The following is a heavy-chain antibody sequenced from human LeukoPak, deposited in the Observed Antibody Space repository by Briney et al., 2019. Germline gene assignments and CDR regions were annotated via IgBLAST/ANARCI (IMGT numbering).Heavy chain of an antibody. Sequence: ASVKVSCKASGGTFSSYAISWVRQAPGQGLEWMGGIIPIFGTANYAQKFQGRVTITTDESTSTAYMELSSLRSEDTAVYYCATVAGAGDYYFDYWGQGTLVTVSS. CDR3: ATVAGAGDYYFDY. J-gene: IGHJ4*02. D-gene: IGHD6-19*01. CDR1: GGTFSSYA. CDR2: IIPIFGTA. V-gene: IGHV1-69*05.